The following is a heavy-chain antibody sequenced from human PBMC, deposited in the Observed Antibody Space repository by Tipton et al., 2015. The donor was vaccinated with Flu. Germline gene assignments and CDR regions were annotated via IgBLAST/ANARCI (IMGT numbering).Heavy chain of an antibody. D-gene: IGHD4-17*01. Sequence: TLSLTCTVSGGSISRYYWSWIRQPPGKGLEWIGYIYYSGSTNYNPSLKSQVTISLDTSKNQFSLNLNSVTAADTAVYYCARDSGFGDPFDYWGQGTLVTVSS. CDR1: GGSISRYY. V-gene: IGHV4-59*01. CDR2: IYYSGST. J-gene: IGHJ4*02. CDR3: ARDSGFGDPFDY.